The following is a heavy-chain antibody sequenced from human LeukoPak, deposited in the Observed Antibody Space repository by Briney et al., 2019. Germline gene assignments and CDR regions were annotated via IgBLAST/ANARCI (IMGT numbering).Heavy chain of an antibody. CDR3: ARELTYGLGSLLLDY. CDR2: IYTSGST. V-gene: IGHV4-61*02. Sequence: SETLSLTCTVSGGSISSGSYYWSWIRQPAGKGLEWIGRIYTSGSTNYNPSLKSRVTISVDTSKNQFSLKLSSVTAADTAVYYCARELTYGLGSLLLDYWGQGTLVIVSP. J-gene: IGHJ4*02. D-gene: IGHD3-10*01. CDR1: GGSISSGSYY.